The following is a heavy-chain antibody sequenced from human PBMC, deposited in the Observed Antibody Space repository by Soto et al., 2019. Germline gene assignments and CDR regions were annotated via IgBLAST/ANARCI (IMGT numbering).Heavy chain of an antibody. CDR2: IIPILGIA. J-gene: IGHJ3*02. Sequence: SVKVSCKASGGTFSSYTISWVRQAPGQGLEWMGRIIPILGIANYAQKFQGRVTFTADKFTSTAYMELSSLRSEDTAVYYCARQGAVAGFPYAFDIWGQGTMVTVSS. D-gene: IGHD6-19*01. V-gene: IGHV1-69*02. CDR1: GGTFSSYT. CDR3: ARQGAVAGFPYAFDI.